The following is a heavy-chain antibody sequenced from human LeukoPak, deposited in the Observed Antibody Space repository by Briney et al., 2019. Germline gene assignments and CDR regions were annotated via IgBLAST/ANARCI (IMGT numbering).Heavy chain of an antibody. J-gene: IGHJ6*03. D-gene: IGHD5-12*01. Sequence: GGSLRLSCAASGFTFSSYGMHWVRQAPGKGLEWVAVISYDGSNKYYADSVKGRFTISRDNSKNTLYLQMNSLRAEDTAVYYCAKEIIGGYDSVTHYYYYMDVWGKGTTVTVSS. CDR1: GFTFSSYG. CDR3: AKEIIGGYDSVTHYYYYMDV. V-gene: IGHV3-30*18. CDR2: ISYDGSNK.